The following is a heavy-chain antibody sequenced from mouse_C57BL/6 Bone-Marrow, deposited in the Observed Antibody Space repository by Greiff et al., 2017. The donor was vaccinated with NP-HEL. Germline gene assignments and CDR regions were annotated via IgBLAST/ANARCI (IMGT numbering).Heavy chain of an antibody. J-gene: IGHJ4*01. CDR1: GFTFSSYG. D-gene: IGHD1-1*01. Sequence: EVQGVESGGDLVKPGGSLKLSCAASGFTFSSYGMSWVRQTPDKRLEWVATISSGGSYTYYPDSVKGRFTISRDNAKNTLYLQMSSLKSADTAMYYCARPSYYGYAMDYWGQGTSVTVSS. CDR2: ISSGGSYT. V-gene: IGHV5-6*01. CDR3: ARPSYYGYAMDY.